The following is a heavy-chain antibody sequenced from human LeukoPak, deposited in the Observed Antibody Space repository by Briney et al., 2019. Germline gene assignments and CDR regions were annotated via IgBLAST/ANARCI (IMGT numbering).Heavy chain of an antibody. CDR3: ARDGYSSGWTYYYYYYMDV. CDR2: INWNGGST. Sequence: GGSLRLSCAASGFTFDDYGMSWVRQAPGKGLEWVSGINWNGGSTGYADSVKGRFTISRDNAKNSLYLQMNSLRAEDTAVYYCARDGYSSGWTYYYYYYMDVWGKGTTVTVSS. D-gene: IGHD6-19*01. CDR1: GFTFDDYG. V-gene: IGHV3-20*04. J-gene: IGHJ6*03.